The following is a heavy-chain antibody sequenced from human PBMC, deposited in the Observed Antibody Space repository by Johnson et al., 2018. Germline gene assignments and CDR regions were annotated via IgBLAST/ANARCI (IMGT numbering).Heavy chain of an antibody. D-gene: IGHD4-11*01. CDR1: GFTFSSYA. Sequence: VQLVESGGGVVQPGRSLRLSCAASGFTFSSYAMHWVRQAPGKGLEWVAVISYDGSNKYYADSVKGRFTISRDNSKNTLYLQMNSLRAEDTAVYYCARDRSCFRPSGTTHAEYFQHWGQGTLVTVSS. CDR3: ARDRSCFRPSGTTHAEYFQH. J-gene: IGHJ1*01. V-gene: IGHV3-30-3*01. CDR2: ISYDGSNK.